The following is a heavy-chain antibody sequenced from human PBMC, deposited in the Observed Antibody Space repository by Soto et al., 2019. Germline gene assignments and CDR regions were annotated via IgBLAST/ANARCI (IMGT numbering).Heavy chain of an antibody. D-gene: IGHD3-9*01. J-gene: IGHJ4*02. Sequence: SETLSLTCTVSGGSISSYYWSWIRQPPGKGLEWIGFIYNSGSTNYNPSLKSRVTISMDTSRNQFSLKLSSVTAADTAVYYCARDNDDSFDYWGQGTLVTVSS. CDR1: GGSISSYY. V-gene: IGHV4-59*01. CDR3: ARDNDDSFDY. CDR2: IYNSGST.